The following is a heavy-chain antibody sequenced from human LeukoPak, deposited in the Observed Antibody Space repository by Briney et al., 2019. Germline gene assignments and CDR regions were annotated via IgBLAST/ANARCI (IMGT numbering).Heavy chain of an antibody. CDR2: ISTGGSNI. V-gene: IGHV3-11*01. D-gene: IGHD3-3*01. CDR3: ARVFGYDFWSGYFDY. CDR1: GFTFSDYY. J-gene: IGHJ4*02. Sequence: GALSLSCAASGFTFSDYYMSWIRQAPGKGLEWVSYISTGGSNINYADSVKGRFTISRDNAKNSLYLQMNSLRAEDTAVYYCARVFGYDFWSGYFDYWGQGTLVTVSS.